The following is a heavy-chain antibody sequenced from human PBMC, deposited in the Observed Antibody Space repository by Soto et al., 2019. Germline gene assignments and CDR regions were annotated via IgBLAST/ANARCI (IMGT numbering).Heavy chain of an antibody. CDR3: AKDRIVVVIAIWVY. Sequence: EVQLLESGGGLVQPGGSLRLSCAASGFTFSSYAMSWVRQAPGKGLEWVSGISGSGGSTYYADSVKGRFTISRDNSKNTLYLQMNSLRAEDTAVYYCAKDRIVVVIAIWVYWGQGTLVTVSS. V-gene: IGHV3-23*01. CDR2: ISGSGGST. D-gene: IGHD2-21*01. J-gene: IGHJ4*02. CDR1: GFTFSSYA.